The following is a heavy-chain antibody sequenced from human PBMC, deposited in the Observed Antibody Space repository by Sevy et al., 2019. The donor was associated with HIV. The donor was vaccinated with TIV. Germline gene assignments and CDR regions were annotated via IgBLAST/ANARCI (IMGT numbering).Heavy chain of an antibody. CDR1: GFIVTSHY. CDR3: ARVPRYDEPYYFDY. J-gene: IGHJ4*02. V-gene: IGHV3-53*01. D-gene: IGHD3-3*01. CDR2: IYTVGGT. Sequence: GGSLRLSCAASGFIVTSHYMAWVRQAPGKGLEWVSSIYTVGGTYYADSVKGRFTISRDNSKNTLYLQMNSLSAEDTAFYYCARVPRYDEPYYFDYWGQGALVNVSS.